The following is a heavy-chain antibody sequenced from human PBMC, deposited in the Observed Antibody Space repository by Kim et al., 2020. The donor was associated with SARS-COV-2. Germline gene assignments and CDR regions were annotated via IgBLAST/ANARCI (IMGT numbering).Heavy chain of an antibody. CDR2: IYYSGST. V-gene: IGHV4-59*01. D-gene: IGHD3-3*01. J-gene: IGHJ4*02. CDR3: AGWGVYDFWSGLAPTS. CDR1: GGSISSYY. Sequence: SETLSLPCTVPGGSISSYYWSWIRQPPGKALEWIGSIYYSGSTNYNPSLKSRVTISVDTSKNQFPLKLSPVSAADTAVYYCAGWGVYDFWSGLAPTSWGQGTLVTVSS.